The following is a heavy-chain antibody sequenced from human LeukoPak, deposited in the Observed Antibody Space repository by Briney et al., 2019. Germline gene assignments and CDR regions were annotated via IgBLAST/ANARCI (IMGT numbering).Heavy chain of an antibody. CDR1: GFTFSSYW. CDR3: AKGYDFWSGYSDY. Sequence: GGSLRLSCAASGFTFSSYWMHWVRQAPGKGLVWVSRINSDGSSTSYADSVKGRFTISRDNAKNTLYLQMNSLRAEDTAVYYCAKGYDFWSGYSDYWGQGTLVTVSS. V-gene: IGHV3-74*01. J-gene: IGHJ4*02. CDR2: INSDGSST. D-gene: IGHD3-3*01.